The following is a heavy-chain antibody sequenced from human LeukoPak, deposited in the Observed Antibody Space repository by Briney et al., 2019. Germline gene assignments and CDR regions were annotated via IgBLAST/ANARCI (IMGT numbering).Heavy chain of an antibody. CDR1: GYTFTGYH. D-gene: IGHD6-13*01. V-gene: IGHV1-2*04. CDR2: INPNSGGT. CDR3: ARDRSSSWPDAFDI. J-gene: IGHJ3*02. Sequence: ASVKVSCKASGYTFTGYHMHWVRQAPGQGLEWMGWINPNSGGTNYAQKFQGWVTMTRDTSISTAYMELSRLRSDDTAVYYCARDRSSSWPDAFDIWGQGTMVTVSS.